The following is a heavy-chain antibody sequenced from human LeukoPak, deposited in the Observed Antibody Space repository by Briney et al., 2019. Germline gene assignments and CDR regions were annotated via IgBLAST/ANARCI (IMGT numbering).Heavy chain of an antibody. CDR3: TLLAVASDFDY. CDR1: RFPFSVYE. D-gene: IGHD6-19*01. CDR2: IASSGRTK. Sequence: GGSLRLSCAVSRFPFSVYEMNWVRQAPGKGLEWVSNIASSGRTKYYADSVKGRFSISRDNAKSSLYLQMNSLRVEDTAVYYCTLLAVASDFDYWGQGALVTVSS. J-gene: IGHJ4*02. V-gene: IGHV3-48*03.